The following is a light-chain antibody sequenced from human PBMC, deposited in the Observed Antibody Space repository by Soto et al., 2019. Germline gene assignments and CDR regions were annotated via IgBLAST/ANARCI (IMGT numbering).Light chain of an antibody. CDR2: AAS. Sequence: DIQMTQSPSSLSASLGDTVTITCRASQGIRNYLAWYQQKPGKAPKLLIYAASTLQSGVPSRFSGSGSGTDFTLTIRRLQTEDVATYYCQRCDNARRITFGLGTRLEIK. J-gene: IGKJ5*01. CDR1: QGIRNY. CDR3: QRCDNARRIT. V-gene: IGKV1-27*01.